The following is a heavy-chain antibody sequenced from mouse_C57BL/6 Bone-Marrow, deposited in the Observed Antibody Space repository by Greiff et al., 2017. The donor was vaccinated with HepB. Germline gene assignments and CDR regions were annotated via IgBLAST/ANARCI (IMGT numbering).Heavy chain of an antibody. Sequence: EVQGVESGGGLVQPGESLKLSCESNEYEFPSHDMSWVRKTPEKRLELVAAINSDGGSTYYPDTMERRFIISRDNTKKTLYLQMSSLRSEDTALYYCASAYDYDVPLYFDYWGQGTTLTVSS. D-gene: IGHD2-4*01. V-gene: IGHV5-2*01. CDR3: ASAYDYDVPLYFDY. J-gene: IGHJ2*01. CDR1: EYEFPSHD. CDR2: INSDGGST.